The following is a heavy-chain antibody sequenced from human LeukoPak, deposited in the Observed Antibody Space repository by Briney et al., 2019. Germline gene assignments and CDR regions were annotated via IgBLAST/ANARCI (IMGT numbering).Heavy chain of an antibody. D-gene: IGHD6-6*01. Sequence: ASVKVSCKASGITVTDHFIHWVRQAPGQGLEWMGWINPHNGGTNYAQKFQGRVTMTRDTSINTVYMDLTRLTSDDTAIYYCAGHSSSSDGWFDPWGQGTLVTVSS. CDR1: GITVTDHF. J-gene: IGHJ5*02. CDR2: INPHNGGT. CDR3: AGHSSSSDGWFDP. V-gene: IGHV1-2*02.